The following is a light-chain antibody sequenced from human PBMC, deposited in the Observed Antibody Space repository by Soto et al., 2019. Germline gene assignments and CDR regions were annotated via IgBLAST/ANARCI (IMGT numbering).Light chain of an antibody. V-gene: IGKV1-5*03. CDR1: QSISSW. J-gene: IGKJ1*01. Sequence: DIQMTQSPSTLSESIGDRVTITCRASQSISSWLAWYQQKPGKAPKLLIYKASSLESGVPSRFSGSGSGTEFTLTICSLQPDDFATYYCQQYNSWWTFGQVTRWIS. CDR2: KAS. CDR3: QQYNSWWT.